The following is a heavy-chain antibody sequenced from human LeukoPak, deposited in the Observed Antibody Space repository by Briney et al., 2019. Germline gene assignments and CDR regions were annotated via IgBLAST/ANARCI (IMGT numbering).Heavy chain of an antibody. CDR1: GFTVSSNY. V-gene: IGHV3-66*04. CDR3: ARHSGSYAYYFDY. Sequence: GGSLRLSCAASGFTVSSNYMSWVRQAPGKGLEWVSVVYSGGSTYYADSVKGRFTISRDNSKNTLYLQMNSLRAEDTAVYYCARHSGSYAYYFDYWGQGTLVTVSS. D-gene: IGHD1-26*01. CDR2: VYSGGST. J-gene: IGHJ4*02.